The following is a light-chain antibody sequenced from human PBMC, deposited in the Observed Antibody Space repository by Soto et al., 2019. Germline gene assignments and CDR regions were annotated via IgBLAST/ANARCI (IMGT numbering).Light chain of an antibody. J-gene: IGKJ1*01. CDR2: KTS. CDR3: QRWTDYSWT. Sequence: DIHMTQSPSTLSASVRDRVTITRRARQRITMWLAWYQPKPGKAPNLLIYKTSRLESGVPPRFSGSGSGTEVNLTMSSLQPDDFATDYGQRWTDYSWTFGQGTKVEVK. CDR1: QRITMW. V-gene: IGKV1-5*03.